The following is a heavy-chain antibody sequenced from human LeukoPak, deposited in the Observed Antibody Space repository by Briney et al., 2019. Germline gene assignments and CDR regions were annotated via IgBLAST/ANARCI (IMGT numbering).Heavy chain of an antibody. CDR2: LRPDGRDK. CDR3: ARDAYDDASES. J-gene: IGHJ5*02. Sequence: GGSLRLSCAASGFTFSFYWMTWVRQAPGKGLEWVANLRPDGRDKYYADSVKGRFTISRDNAKNSLYLQMNGLRADDTAIYYCARDAYDDASESWGQGTLVTVSS. D-gene: IGHD3-3*01. V-gene: IGHV3-7*01. CDR1: GFTFSFYW.